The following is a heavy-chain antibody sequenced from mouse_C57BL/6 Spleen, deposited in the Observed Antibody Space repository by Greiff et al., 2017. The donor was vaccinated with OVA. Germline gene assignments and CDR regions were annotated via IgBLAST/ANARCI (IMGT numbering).Heavy chain of an antibody. D-gene: IGHD1-1*01. V-gene: IGHV1-62-2*01. J-gene: IGHJ4*01. CDR3: AGHEEGNYYGSSYAMDY. Sequence: VKVVEPGAELVKPGASVKLSCKASGYTFTEYTIHWVKQRSGQGLEWIGWFYPGSGSIKYNEKFKDKATLTADKSSSTAYMELSRLTSEDSAVYFCAGHEEGNYYGSSYAMDYWGQGTSVTVSS. CDR2: FYPGSGSI. CDR1: GYTFTEYT.